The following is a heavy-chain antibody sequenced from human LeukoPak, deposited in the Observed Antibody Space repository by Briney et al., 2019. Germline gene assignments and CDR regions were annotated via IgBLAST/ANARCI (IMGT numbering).Heavy chain of an antibody. V-gene: IGHV4-4*02. D-gene: IGHD3-10*01. CDR3: ARDRGGDYYGSGSYYYFDY. Sequence: PSGTLSITCGGSGGSISGSNWWSWVRQSPGKGLEWIGEIYHSGSTNYNPSLKSRITISVDKSKNLFSLKLSSVTAADTAVYYCARDRGGDYYGSGSYYYFDYWGQGTLVTVSS. J-gene: IGHJ4*02. CDR2: IYHSGST. CDR1: GGSISGSNW.